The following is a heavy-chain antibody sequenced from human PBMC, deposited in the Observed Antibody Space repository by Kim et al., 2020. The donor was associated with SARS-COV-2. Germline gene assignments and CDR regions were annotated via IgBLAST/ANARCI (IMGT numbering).Heavy chain of an antibody. V-gene: IGHV4-34*01. CDR3: ASPSPYFDY. J-gene: IGHJ4*02. Sequence: GSTNYTPSLKRRVTISVDTSKNQFSLKLSSVTAADTAVYYWASPSPYFDYWGQGTLVTVSS. CDR2: GST.